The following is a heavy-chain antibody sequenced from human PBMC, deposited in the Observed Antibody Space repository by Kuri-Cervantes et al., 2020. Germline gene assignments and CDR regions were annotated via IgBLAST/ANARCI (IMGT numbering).Heavy chain of an antibody. Sequence: GSLRLSCTVSGGSISSYYWSWIRQPAGKGLEWIGRIYTSGSTNYNPSLKSRVTISVDKSKNQFSLELTSVTAADTAVYYCARGVGVLWFGELSHAFDIWGQGTMVTVSS. CDR3: ARGVGVLWFGELSHAFDI. V-gene: IGHV4-4*07. J-gene: IGHJ3*02. CDR2: IYTSGST. D-gene: IGHD3-10*01. CDR1: GGSISSYY.